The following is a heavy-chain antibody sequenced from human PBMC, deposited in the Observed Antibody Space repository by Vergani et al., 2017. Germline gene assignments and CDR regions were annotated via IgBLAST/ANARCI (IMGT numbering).Heavy chain of an antibody. Sequence: QVQLVESGGGVVQPGGSLRLSCAASGFTFSSYGMHWVRQAPGKGLEWVAFIGYDGRIKYNVDSVKGRFTISRDTSKTTLSLQMRSLRADDTAVYYCAKDGRENSDYGYFDYWGQGTLVTVSS. CDR1: GFTFSSYG. CDR2: IGYDGRIK. V-gene: IGHV3-30*02. CDR3: AKDGRENSDYGYFDY. J-gene: IGHJ4*02. D-gene: IGHD4-17*01.